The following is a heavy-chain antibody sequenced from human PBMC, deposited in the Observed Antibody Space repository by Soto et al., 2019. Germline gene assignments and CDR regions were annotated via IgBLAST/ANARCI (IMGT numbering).Heavy chain of an antibody. D-gene: IGHD3-16*01. J-gene: IGHJ4*02. V-gene: IGHV4-31*03. CDR2: IYYSGVT. CDR3: ARKGDNGLDH. Sequence: PSETLSLTCTVSGGAIRSDTYSWTWIRQHPGKGLEWIGYIYYSGVTYYNSSLDSRVTISLDKSKNQIYLKLTSVTAADKAVYYCARKGDNGLDHWGQGNLVTASS. CDR1: GGAIRSDTYS.